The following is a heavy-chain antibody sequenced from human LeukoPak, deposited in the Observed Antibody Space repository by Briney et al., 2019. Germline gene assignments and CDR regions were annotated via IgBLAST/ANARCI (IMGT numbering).Heavy chain of an antibody. CDR3: ARGNGFVRY. Sequence: PSETLSLTCTVSGAFINNYYWSWIRQPPGKGLEWIGYIYYSGTTNYNPSLKSRVTISIDTSKNQFSLKLDSVTATDTAVYYCARGNGFVRYWGQGTLVTVSS. J-gene: IGHJ4*02. D-gene: IGHD2-8*01. V-gene: IGHV4-59*01. CDR1: GAFINNYY. CDR2: IYYSGTT.